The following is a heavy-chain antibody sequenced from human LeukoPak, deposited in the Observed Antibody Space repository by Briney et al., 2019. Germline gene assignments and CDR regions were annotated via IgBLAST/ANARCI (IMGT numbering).Heavy chain of an antibody. CDR3: ARAQAGDAFDI. Sequence: PGGSLRLSCAASGFTFSSYGMHCVRQAPGKGLEWVAVIWYDGSNKYYADSVKGRFTISRDNSKNTLYLQMNSLRAEDTAVYYCARAQAGDAFDIWGQGTMVTVSS. V-gene: IGHV3-33*01. CDR1: GFTFSSYG. CDR2: IWYDGSNK. J-gene: IGHJ3*02.